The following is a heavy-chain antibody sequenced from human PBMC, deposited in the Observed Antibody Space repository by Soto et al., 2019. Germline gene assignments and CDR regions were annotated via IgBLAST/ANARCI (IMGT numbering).Heavy chain of an antibody. CDR3: TRGADGFDY. D-gene: IGHD3-16*01. J-gene: IGHJ4*02. CDR2: IGTAGDT. V-gene: IGHV3-13*01. Sequence: EVQLVESGGDWVQPGGSLRLSCAAAGFTFSSYDFHWVRQATGKGLEWVSGIGTAGDTYYAGSVKGRFIMSRENAKNSLYLQMTSLRAGDTAVYYCTRGADGFDYWGQGTLVTVSS. CDR1: GFTFSSYD.